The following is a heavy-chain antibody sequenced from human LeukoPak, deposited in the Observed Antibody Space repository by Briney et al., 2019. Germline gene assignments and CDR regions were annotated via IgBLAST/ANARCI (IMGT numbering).Heavy chain of an antibody. CDR3: ARDRGSGWYYFDY. CDR2: INPNSGGT. CDR1: GYTFTGYY. D-gene: IGHD6-19*01. J-gene: IGHJ4*02. Sequence: ASVKVSCKASGYTFTGYYMHWVRQAPGQGLEWMGRINPNSGGTNYAQKFQGRVTMTRDTSISTAYMELSSLRSEDTAVYYCARDRGSGWYYFDYWGQGTLVTVSS. V-gene: IGHV1-2*06.